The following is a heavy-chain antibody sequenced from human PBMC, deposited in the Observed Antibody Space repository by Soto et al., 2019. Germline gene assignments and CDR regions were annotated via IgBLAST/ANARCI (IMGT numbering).Heavy chain of an antibody. CDR3: AKGSGNIRPYGMDV. V-gene: IGHV3-23*01. CDR1: GFTFSNHA. CDR2: ISGSGGTI. J-gene: IGHJ6*02. Sequence: EVQLLESGGGLVQPGGSLRVSCAAAGFTFSNHAMSWVRQAPGKGLEWVSTISGSGGTIYYAGSVKGRFTISRDNSKSALWLQMNSLRAEDTALYYCAKGSGNIRPYGMDVWGQGTTVTVSS.